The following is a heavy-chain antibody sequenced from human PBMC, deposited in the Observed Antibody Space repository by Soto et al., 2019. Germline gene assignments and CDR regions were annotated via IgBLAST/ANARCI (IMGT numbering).Heavy chain of an antibody. Sequence: VQVVESGGTLVQPGGSLRLSCEVSGFDFPGFWMNWVRQAPGKGLEWVANINHGGSETNFLDSVKGRFTISRDNAKSTLYLQMNSLRVEDTAVYSCTRGGRDLDFWGQGAVVIGSS. CDR2: INHGGSET. V-gene: IGHV3-7*04. D-gene: IGHD2-21*02. CDR3: TRGGRDLDF. J-gene: IGHJ4*02. CDR1: GFDFPGFW.